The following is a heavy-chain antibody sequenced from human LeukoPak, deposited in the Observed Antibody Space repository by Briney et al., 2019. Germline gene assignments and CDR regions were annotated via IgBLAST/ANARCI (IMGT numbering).Heavy chain of an antibody. CDR1: GYTFTGYY. CDR3: ARANDYVWGSYRP. Sequence: ASVKVSCKASGYTFTGYYMRWVRQAPGQGLEWMGWINPNSGGTNYAQKFQGRVTMTRDTSISTAYMELSRLRSDDTAVYYCARANDYVWGSYRPWGQGTLVTVSS. J-gene: IGHJ5*02. CDR2: INPNSGGT. D-gene: IGHD3-16*02. V-gene: IGHV1-2*02.